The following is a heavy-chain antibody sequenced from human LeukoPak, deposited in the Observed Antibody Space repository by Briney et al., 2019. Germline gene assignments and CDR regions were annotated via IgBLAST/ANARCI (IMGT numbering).Heavy chain of an antibody. J-gene: IGHJ4*02. V-gene: IGHV1-69*04. CDR3: ARAKYLSYGIDY. CDR2: IIPILGIA. CDR1: GGTFSSYA. Sequence: GASVKVSCKASGGTFSSYAISWVRQAPGQGLEWMGRIIPILGIANYAQKFQGRVTITADKSTSTAYMELSSLRSEDTAVYYCARAKYLSYGIDYWGQGTLVTVSS. D-gene: IGHD3-10*01.